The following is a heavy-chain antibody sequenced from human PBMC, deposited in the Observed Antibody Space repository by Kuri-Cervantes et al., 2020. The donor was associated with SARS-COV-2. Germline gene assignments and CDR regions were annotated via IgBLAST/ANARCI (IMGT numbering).Heavy chain of an antibody. V-gene: IGHV3-72*01. J-gene: IGHJ3*02. CDR2: IRNKDGKYST. D-gene: IGHD2-21*01. Sequence: GESLKISCAASGFTFSDHYMDWVRQAPGRGLEWVGRIRNKDGKYSTEYAASVRDRFTISRDDSKKSLYLQMNSLQTEDTAVYYCTSLQRIPLFDIWGQGTMVTVSS. CDR3: TSLQRIPLFDI. CDR1: GFTFSDHY.